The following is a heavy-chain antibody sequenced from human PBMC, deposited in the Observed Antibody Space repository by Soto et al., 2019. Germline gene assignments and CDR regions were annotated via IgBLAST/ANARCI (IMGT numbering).Heavy chain of an antibody. V-gene: IGHV3-30*03. CDR1: GFTFSNYA. Sequence: SGGSLRLSCAVSGFTFSNYAMHWVRQAPGKGLEWVTAISYDALNKYFVDSVKGRFAVSRDNSQNTLYLQMDSLRAGDTAVYYCARDLSEVDPILTVTDGDAFDIWGQGTMVTVSS. J-gene: IGHJ3*02. CDR2: ISYDALNK. D-gene: IGHD3-9*01. CDR3: ARDLSEVDPILTVTDGDAFDI.